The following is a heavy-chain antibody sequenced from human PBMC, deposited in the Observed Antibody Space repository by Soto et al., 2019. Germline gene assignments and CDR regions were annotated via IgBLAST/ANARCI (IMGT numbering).Heavy chain of an antibody. CDR2: IDPSDSYT. CDR3: ASGTIAYYYYGMDV. J-gene: IGHJ6*02. V-gene: IGHV5-10-1*01. D-gene: IGHD1-26*01. CDR1: GYSFTSYW. Sequence: PGESLKISCKGSGYSFTSYWISWVRQMPGKVLEWMGRIDPSDSYTNYSPSFQGHVTISADKSISTAYLQWSSLKASDTAMYYCASGTIAYYYYGMDVWGQGXTVTVYS.